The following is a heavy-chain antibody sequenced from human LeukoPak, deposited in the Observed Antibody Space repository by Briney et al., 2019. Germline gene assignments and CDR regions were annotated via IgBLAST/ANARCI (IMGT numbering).Heavy chain of an antibody. J-gene: IGHJ4*02. CDR3: ARSDILTGYYKVFDY. D-gene: IGHD3-9*01. V-gene: IGHV3-21*01. CDR2: ISSSSSYI. CDR1: GFTFSSYS. Sequence: GGSLRLSCAASGFTFSSYSMNWVRQAPGKGLEWVSSISSSSSYIYYADSVKGRFTISRDNAKNSLYLQMNSLRAEDTAVYYCARSDILTGYYKVFDYWGQGTLVTVSS.